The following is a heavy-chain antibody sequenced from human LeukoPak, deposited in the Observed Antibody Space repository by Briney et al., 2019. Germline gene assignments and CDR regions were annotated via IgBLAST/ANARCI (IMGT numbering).Heavy chain of an antibody. Sequence: PGGSLRLSCAASGFTLSSYAMHWVRQAPGKGLEWVAVISYDGSNKYYADSVKGRFTISRENAKNTLYLQMDSLRDDDTAVYYCARDPGYESWSPFWGGMDVWGNGTTVIVSS. V-gene: IGHV3-30*04. CDR2: ISYDGSNK. D-gene: IGHD3-16*01. J-gene: IGHJ6*04. CDR1: GFTLSSYA. CDR3: ARDPGYESWSPFWGGMDV.